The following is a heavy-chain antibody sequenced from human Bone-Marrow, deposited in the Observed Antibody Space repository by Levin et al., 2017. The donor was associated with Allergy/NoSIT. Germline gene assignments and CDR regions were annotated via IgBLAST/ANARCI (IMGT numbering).Heavy chain of an antibody. J-gene: IGHJ6*02. V-gene: IGHV4-39*07. Sequence: SETLSLTCTVSGGSISSSSYYWGWIRQPPGKGLEWIGSIYYSGSTYYNPSLKSRVTISVDTSKNQFSLKLSSVTAADTAVYYCARGYSSGWYPDGMDGWGQGTTVTVSS. CDR1: GGSISSSSYY. CDR2: IYYSGST. D-gene: IGHD6-19*01. CDR3: ARGYSSGWYPDGMDG.